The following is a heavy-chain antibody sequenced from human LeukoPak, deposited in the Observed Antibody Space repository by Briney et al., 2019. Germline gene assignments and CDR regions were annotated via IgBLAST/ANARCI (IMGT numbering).Heavy chain of an antibody. D-gene: IGHD6-6*01. CDR3: ARYSAARPGDY. CDR2: VYPGDSDI. Sequence: GESLKISCKGSGYSFTSYWIGWVRQMPGKGLEWMGIVYPGDSDIKYSPSFQGQVTISADKSISTAYLQWSSLKASDTAMYFCARYSAARPGDYWGQGTLVTVSS. CDR1: GYSFTSYW. J-gene: IGHJ4*02. V-gene: IGHV5-51*01.